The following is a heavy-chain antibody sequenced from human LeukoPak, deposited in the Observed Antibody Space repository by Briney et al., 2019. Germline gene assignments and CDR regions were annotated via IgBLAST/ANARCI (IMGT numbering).Heavy chain of an antibody. CDR3: GREEWKGGNLRGRFYYYGMDV. V-gene: IGHV3-21*01. CDR1: GYSFSYYN. J-gene: IGHJ6*02. CDR2: ISSSSTYI. Sequence: PGGSLRLSCAASGYSFSYYNMHWVRQAPGKGLGWVSSISSSSTYINYADSVKGRFTISRDNAKNSLYLQINSLRAEDTALYYCGREEWKGGNLRGRFYYYGMDVWGQGTTVTVSS. D-gene: IGHD3-3*01.